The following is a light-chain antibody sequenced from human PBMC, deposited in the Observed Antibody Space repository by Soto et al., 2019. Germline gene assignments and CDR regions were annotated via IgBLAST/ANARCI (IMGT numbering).Light chain of an antibody. CDR3: QQQVSSHT. CDR1: QSVSGY. V-gene: IGKV3-15*01. CDR2: RIF. J-gene: IGKJ5*01. Sequence: EIVMTQSPGTVSVFPGETVTLSCRASQSVSGYLDWFHQKPGQAPRLVLLRIFTRAIGVPARFSGSGYETELNLKIRGLQHEHFEVYYCQQQVSSHTFGQGTRREIK.